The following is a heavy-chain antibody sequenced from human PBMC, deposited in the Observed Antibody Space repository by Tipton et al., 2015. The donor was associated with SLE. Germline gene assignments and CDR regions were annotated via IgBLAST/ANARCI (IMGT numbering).Heavy chain of an antibody. CDR3: ARDERSGRGD. V-gene: IGHV4-61*01. CDR2: IYYSGSTNYSGST. D-gene: IGHD3-3*01. Sequence: GSLRLSCTVSGGSVSSGSYYWSWIRQPPGKGLEWVGYIYYSGSTNYSGSTNYNPSLKSRVTISVDTSKKQFSLKLSSVTAADTAVYYCARDERSGRGDWGQGTLVTVSS. J-gene: IGHJ4*02. CDR1: GGSVSSGSYY.